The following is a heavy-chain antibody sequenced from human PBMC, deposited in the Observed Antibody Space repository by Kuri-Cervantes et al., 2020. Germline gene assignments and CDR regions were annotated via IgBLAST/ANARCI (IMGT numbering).Heavy chain of an antibody. Sequence: SETLSLTCAVYGGSFSGYCWSWIRQPPGKGLEWIGEINHSGSTNFNPSLKSRVTISVDTSKNQFSLKLSSVTAADTAVYYCASHYKGSYWGQGTLVTVSS. J-gene: IGHJ4*02. D-gene: IGHD4-11*01. CDR2: INHSGST. CDR3: ASHYKGSY. V-gene: IGHV4-34*01. CDR1: GGSFSGYC.